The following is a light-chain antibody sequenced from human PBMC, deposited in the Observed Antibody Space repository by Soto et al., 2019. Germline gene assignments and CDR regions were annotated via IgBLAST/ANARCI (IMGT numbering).Light chain of an antibody. Sequence: EIVLTQSPATLSLSPGERATLSCRASQSVRTYLAWYQQKPGQAPRLLIYDASNRATVIPDRFSGSGSGTDFTLTISSLDPEDFAVYYCHQRSKWPLTFGGGTKVEIK. V-gene: IGKV3-11*01. CDR3: HQRSKWPLT. CDR2: DAS. J-gene: IGKJ4*01. CDR1: QSVRTY.